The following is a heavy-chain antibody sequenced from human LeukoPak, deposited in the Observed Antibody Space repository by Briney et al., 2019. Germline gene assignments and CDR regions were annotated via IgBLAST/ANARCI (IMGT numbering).Heavy chain of an antibody. CDR2: IYYSGST. J-gene: IGHJ3*02. CDR3: ARRCYYDSSGYPPDSFDI. CDR1: GGSISSYY. V-gene: IGHV4-59*08. Sequence: PAETLCLTCTVSGGSISSYYWSWIRQPPGKGLEWIGYIYYSGSTNYNPSLKSQVTISVDTSKNQFSLKLSSVTAADTAVYYCARRCYYDSSGYPPDSFDIWGQGTMVSVSS. D-gene: IGHD3-22*01.